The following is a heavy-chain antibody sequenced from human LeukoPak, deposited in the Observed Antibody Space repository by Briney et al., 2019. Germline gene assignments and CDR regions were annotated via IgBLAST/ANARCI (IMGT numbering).Heavy chain of an antibody. CDR3: ARDGITYSSSRYDRPDY. D-gene: IGHD6-13*01. J-gene: IGHJ4*02. V-gene: IGHV3-30-3*01. CDR1: GFTFSSYA. CDR2: ISYDGSNK. Sequence: GRSLRLSCAASGFTFSSYAMHWVRQAPGRGLEWVAVISYDGSNKYYADSVKGRFTISRDNSKNTLYLQMNSLRAEDTAVYYCARDGITYSSSRYDRPDYRGQGTLVTVSS.